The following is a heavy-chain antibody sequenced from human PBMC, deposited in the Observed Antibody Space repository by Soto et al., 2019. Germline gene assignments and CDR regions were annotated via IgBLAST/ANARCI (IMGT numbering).Heavy chain of an antibody. V-gene: IGHV4-59*11. J-gene: IGHJ5*01. CDR1: GASITSHY. Sequence: QVQLQESGPGLVKPSETLSLTCNVSGASITSHYFAWIRQTPGRRLEWLGFIYLGGSSNYNPSFRSRVIISVDTSKNQFAVRLTSVTAADTAVYYCARARYDSIGFSLDSWGLGTLVTVSS. CDR3: ARARYDSIGFSLDS. D-gene: IGHD3-22*01. CDR2: IYLGGSS.